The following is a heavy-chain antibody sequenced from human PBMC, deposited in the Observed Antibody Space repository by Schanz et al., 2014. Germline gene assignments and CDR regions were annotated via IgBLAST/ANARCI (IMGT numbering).Heavy chain of an antibody. V-gene: IGHV3-48*01. CDR2: ISSSSSTR. CDR3: AKIERNED. Sequence: EVQLVESGGGLVQPGGSLRLSCLASGFAFSSYGMNWLRQAPGKGLEWVSYISSSSSTRYYADSVKGRFTISRDNAKNSLFLQMNSLRAEDTAVYFCAKIERNEDWGQGTLVTVSS. CDR1: GFAFSSYG. J-gene: IGHJ4*02. D-gene: IGHD1-1*01.